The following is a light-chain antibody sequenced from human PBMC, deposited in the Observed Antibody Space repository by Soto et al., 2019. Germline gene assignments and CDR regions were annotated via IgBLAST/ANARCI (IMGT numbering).Light chain of an antibody. J-gene: IGLJ1*01. CDR1: SSDVGSYYP. Sequence: QSALTQPASVSGSPGQSITISCTGTSSDVGSYYPVSWYKQHPGKAPKLMIYEVSNRPSGVSNRFSGSKSGNTASLTISGLQAEDEADYYCSSYTSSSTLVFGTGTKLTVL. CDR2: EVS. V-gene: IGLV2-14*01. CDR3: SSYTSSSTLV.